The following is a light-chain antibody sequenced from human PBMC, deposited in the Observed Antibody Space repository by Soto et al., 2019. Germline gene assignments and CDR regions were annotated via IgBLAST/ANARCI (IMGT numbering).Light chain of an antibody. CDR1: SSDVGGYNS. J-gene: IGLJ3*02. Sequence: QSALTQPASVSGSPGQSITISCTGTSSDVGGYNSVSWYQQHPGKAPKLMIYEVSNRPSGVSNRFSGSKSGNTASLTISGLQAEDEADYYCSSYTSSSTRVLGGGTKLTVL. V-gene: IGLV2-14*01. CDR3: SSYTSSSTRV. CDR2: EVS.